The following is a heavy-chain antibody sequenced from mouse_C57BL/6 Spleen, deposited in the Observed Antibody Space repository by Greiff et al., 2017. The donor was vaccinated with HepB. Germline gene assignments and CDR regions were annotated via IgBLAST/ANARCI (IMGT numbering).Heavy chain of an antibody. CDR1: GYTFTDYY. J-gene: IGHJ1*03. CDR2: INPNNGGT. CDR3: ARNKGYFDV. Sequence: VQLQQSGPELVKPGASVKISCKASGYTFTDYYMNWVKQSHGKSLEWIGDINPNNGGTSYNQKFKGKATLTVDKSSSTAYMELRSLTSEDSAVYYCARNKGYFDVWGTGTTVTVSS. V-gene: IGHV1-26*01.